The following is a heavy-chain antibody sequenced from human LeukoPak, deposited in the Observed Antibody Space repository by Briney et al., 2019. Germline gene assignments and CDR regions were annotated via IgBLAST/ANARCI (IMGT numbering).Heavy chain of an antibody. Sequence: GASLKVSCKAAGYTFTSYDINWVRQATGQGLEWMGWMNPNSGNKDYAQKFQGRVTITRNTSISTTYMELSSLRSEDTAVYYCARGLMVRGAYWFDPWGQGTLVTVSS. J-gene: IGHJ5*02. CDR3: ARGLMVRGAYWFDP. CDR1: GYTFTSYD. V-gene: IGHV1-8*03. CDR2: MNPNSGNK. D-gene: IGHD3-10*01.